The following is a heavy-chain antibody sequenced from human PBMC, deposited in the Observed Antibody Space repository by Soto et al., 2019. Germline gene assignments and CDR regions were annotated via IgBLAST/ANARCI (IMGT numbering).Heavy chain of an antibody. Sequence: QITLKESGPTLVKPTQTLTLTCTFSGFSLSTSGVGVGWIRQPPGKALEWLALIYWNDDTRYSPSLKSRLTITKDTSKNPVVLTMTNMDPVATATDYCAQTCGYCSGGSCYGAFDYWGHGTLVTVAS. CDR2: IYWNDDT. CDR3: AQTCGYCSGGSCYGAFDY. J-gene: IGHJ4*03. D-gene: IGHD2-15*01. CDR1: GFSLSTSGVG. V-gene: IGHV2-5*01.